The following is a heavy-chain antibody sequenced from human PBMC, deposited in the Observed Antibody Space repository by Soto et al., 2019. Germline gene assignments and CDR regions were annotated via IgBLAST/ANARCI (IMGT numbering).Heavy chain of an antibody. V-gene: IGHV3-15*01. CDR3: GDDYY. D-gene: IGHD1-1*01. J-gene: IGHJ4*02. Sequence: EVQLVESGGGLVKPGGSLRLSCAASGFTFSNAWMSWARQAPGKGLEWVGHIRSKTDGGTKDYAAPVKGRFTISRDDSKTTLDLQMNSLKSEDTAVYYCGDDYYWGQGTLVTVSS. CDR2: IRSKTDGGTK. CDR1: GFTFSNAW.